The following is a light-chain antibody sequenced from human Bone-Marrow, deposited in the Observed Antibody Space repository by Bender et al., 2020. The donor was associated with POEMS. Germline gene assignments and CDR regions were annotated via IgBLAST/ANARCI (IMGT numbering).Light chain of an antibody. CDR1: SSDVGSYLL. J-gene: IGLJ1*01. Sequence: QSALTQPASVSGSPGQSITISCTGTSSDVGSYLLVSWYQQHPDQAPKLLIYDVTERPFGVPDRFSGSKSGNTASLTISGLKAEDEAEYYCCSYAGGDTSVFGTGTQVAVL. V-gene: IGLV2-23*02. CDR2: DVT. CDR3: CSYAGGDTSV.